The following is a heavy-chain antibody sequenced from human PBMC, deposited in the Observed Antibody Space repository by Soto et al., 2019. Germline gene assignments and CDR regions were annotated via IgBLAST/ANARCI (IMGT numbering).Heavy chain of an antibody. D-gene: IGHD1-26*01. Sequence: VQLQESGPGLVKPSETLSLSCDVSGASLLSSYWSWVRQPAGKGLDWIGHIFSSGRTSYNPSLKSRVTMSIDTPNTKFSLNLKSVTAADTAVYYCAKGWDVKYFDHWGQGARVTVSS. CDR3: AKGWDVKYFDH. CDR1: GASLLSSY. V-gene: IGHV4-4*07. J-gene: IGHJ4*02. CDR2: IFSSGRT.